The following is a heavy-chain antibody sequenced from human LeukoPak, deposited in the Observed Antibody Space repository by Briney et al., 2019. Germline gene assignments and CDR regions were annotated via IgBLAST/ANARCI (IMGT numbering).Heavy chain of an antibody. CDR1: GYTFTSYD. Sequence: ASVKVSCKASGYTFTSYDINWVRQAPGQGLEWMGWINPNSGGTNYAQKFQGRVTMTRDTSISTAYMELSRLRSDDTAVYYCARETMIVVVPDAFDIWGQGTMVTVSS. CDR2: INPNSGGT. CDR3: ARETMIVVVPDAFDI. J-gene: IGHJ3*02. V-gene: IGHV1-2*02. D-gene: IGHD3-22*01.